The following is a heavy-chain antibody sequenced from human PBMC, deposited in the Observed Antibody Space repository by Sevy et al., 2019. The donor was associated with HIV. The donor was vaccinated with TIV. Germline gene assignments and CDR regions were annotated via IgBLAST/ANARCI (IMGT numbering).Heavy chain of an antibody. Sequence: GGSLRLSCAASGFTFGNYAMNWVRQAPGKGLEWVSSISGSTIDTSYADSVMGRFTISRDNSQNTLYLEMNSLRAEDTAVYYCAKGRTYSLSWYYLDHWGQGTLVTVSS. CDR2: ISGSTIDT. J-gene: IGHJ4*02. V-gene: IGHV3-23*01. D-gene: IGHD6-13*01. CDR1: GFTFGNYA. CDR3: AKGRTYSLSWYYLDH.